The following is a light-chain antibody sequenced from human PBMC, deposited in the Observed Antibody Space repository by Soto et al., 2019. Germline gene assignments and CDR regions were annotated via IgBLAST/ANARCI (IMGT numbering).Light chain of an antibody. J-gene: IGKJ4*01. CDR3: QQYNNWPLS. Sequence: IVMTQSAATLSVSPGERATLSCRASQSTSSDVAWYQQKPGQPPTLLMYGASTRAIGIPARFSGSGSGTEFTLTISSLQSEDFGTYYCQQYNNWPLSFGGGTKVDIK. CDR1: QSTSSD. V-gene: IGKV3-15*01. CDR2: GAS.